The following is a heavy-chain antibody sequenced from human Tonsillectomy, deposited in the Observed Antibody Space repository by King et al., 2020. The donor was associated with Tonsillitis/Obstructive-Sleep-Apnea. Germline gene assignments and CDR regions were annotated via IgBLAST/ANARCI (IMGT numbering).Heavy chain of an antibody. J-gene: IGHJ4*02. CDR3: ARPQNYYDSSGYYY. D-gene: IGHD3-22*01. Sequence: VQLQQLGAGLLKPSENLSLPCAGYGGSFSCYYWSGIRQPPGKGPEWIGAINHRGSTHQQPSQKTRVTLAVNTSKNQFSLKLSSVTAADTAVYYCARPQNYYDSSGYYYWGQGTLVTVSS. CDR1: GGSFSCYY. CDR2: INHRGST. V-gene: IGHV4-34*01.